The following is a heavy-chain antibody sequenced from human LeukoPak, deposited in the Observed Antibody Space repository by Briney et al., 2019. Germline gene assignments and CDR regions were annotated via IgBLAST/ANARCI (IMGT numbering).Heavy chain of an antibody. D-gene: IGHD3-22*01. J-gene: IGHJ5*02. CDR3: AREWGYYYDSSAP. CDR1: GFTFSSYA. Sequence: PGRSLRLSCAASGFTFSSYAMHWVRQAPGKGLEWVAVISYDGSDKYYADSVKGRFTISRDNAKNSLYLQMNSLRAEDTAVYYCAREWGYYYDSSAPWGQGTLVTVSS. CDR2: ISYDGSDK. V-gene: IGHV3-30-3*01.